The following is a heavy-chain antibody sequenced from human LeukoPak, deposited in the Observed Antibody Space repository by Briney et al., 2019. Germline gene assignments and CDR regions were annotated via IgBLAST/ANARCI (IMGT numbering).Heavy chain of an antibody. CDR3: ARSPYYFDY. Sequence: SETLSLTCTVSGGSISSYYWSWIRQPPGKGLEWIGYIYYSGSTNYNPSLKSRVTISVDTSKNQFSLKLSSVTAADTAVYYCARSPYYFDYWGQGTLVTVSS. J-gene: IGHJ4*02. CDR1: GGSISSYY. V-gene: IGHV4-59*01. CDR2: IYYSGST.